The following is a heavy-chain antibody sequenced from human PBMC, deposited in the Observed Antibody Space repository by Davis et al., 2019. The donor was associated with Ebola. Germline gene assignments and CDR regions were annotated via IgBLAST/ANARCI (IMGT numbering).Heavy chain of an antibody. CDR3: ARDAFSLSRYDTEDH. CDR2: ISGSGART. CDR1: RFTFSAYA. V-gene: IGHV3-23*01. Sequence: GGSLRLSCVVSRFTFSAYAMNWVRQAPGKGLEWVSGISGSGARTFYADSVKGRFTISRDNARDSLYLQMDSLRVEDTAIYYCARDAFSLSRYDTEDHWGQGTLVTVSS. D-gene: IGHD3-9*01. J-gene: IGHJ4*02.